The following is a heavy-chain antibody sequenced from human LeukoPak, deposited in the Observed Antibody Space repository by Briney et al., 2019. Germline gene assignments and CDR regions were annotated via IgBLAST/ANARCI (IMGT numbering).Heavy chain of an antibody. CDR2: INPSGGST. Sequence: GASVKVSCKASGYTFTGYYMHWVRQAPGQGLEWMGIINPSGGSTSYAQKFQGRVTMTRDTSTSTVYMELSSLRSEDTAVYYCARDASYYDSSGYGAFDIWGQGTMVTVSS. CDR3: ARDASYYDSSGYGAFDI. D-gene: IGHD3-22*01. J-gene: IGHJ3*02. CDR1: GYTFTGYY. V-gene: IGHV1-46*01.